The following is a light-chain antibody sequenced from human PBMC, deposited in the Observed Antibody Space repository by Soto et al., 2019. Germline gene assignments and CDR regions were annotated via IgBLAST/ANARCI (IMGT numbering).Light chain of an antibody. J-gene: IGLJ2*01. CDR1: SSDVGGYNY. Sequence: QAVVTQPASVSGSPGQSITISCTGTSSDVGGYNYVSWYQQHPGKAPKFMIYDVSNRPSGVSNRFSGSKSGNTASLTISGLQAEDEADYYCSSYTSSSTLGHVVFGGGTKVTVL. V-gene: IGLV2-14*01. CDR3: SSYTSSSTLGHVV. CDR2: DVS.